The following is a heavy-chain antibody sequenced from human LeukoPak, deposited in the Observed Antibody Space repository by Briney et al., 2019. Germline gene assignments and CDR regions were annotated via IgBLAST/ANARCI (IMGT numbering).Heavy chain of an antibody. J-gene: IGHJ4*02. CDR2: IYYSGST. CDR1: GDSISSYY. CDR3: ARMAAAGIDY. V-gene: IGHV4-59*01. Sequence: PSETLSLTCTVSGDSISSYYWSWIRQPPGKGLEWIGYIYYSGSTNYNPSLKSRVTISVDTSKNQFSLKLSSVTAADTAVYYCARMAAAGIDYWGQGTLVTVSS. D-gene: IGHD6-13*01.